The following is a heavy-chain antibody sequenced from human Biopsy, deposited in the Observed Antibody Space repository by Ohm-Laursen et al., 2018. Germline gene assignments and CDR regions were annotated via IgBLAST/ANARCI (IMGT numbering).Heavy chain of an antibody. CDR1: GFNFDDFA. Sequence: SLRLSCAASGFNFDDFAMHWIRQTPGKGLGWVSGISWNSGRIAYADSVKGRFTISRDNAKNSLYLQMNSLRAEDTALYYCAKGQAPDGYNYAFDIWGQGTMLTVSS. D-gene: IGHD5-24*01. J-gene: IGHJ3*02. CDR3: AKGQAPDGYNYAFDI. V-gene: IGHV3-9*01. CDR2: ISWNSGRI.